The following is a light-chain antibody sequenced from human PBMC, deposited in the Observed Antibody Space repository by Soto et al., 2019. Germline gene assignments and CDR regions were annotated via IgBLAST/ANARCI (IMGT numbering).Light chain of an antibody. J-gene: IGKJ1*01. CDR3: QQRTDRPPWT. CDR2: DAY. Sequence: EIVLTQSPATLSLSPGEGATLSCRASQSIGLAISCYQHKPVQAPRLLIFDAYQRATVIPARFRGSGSGTDFTLSISTLEPDDFAVYYSQQRTDRPPWTFRQGTKVDIK. CDR1: QSIGLA. V-gene: IGKV3-11*01.